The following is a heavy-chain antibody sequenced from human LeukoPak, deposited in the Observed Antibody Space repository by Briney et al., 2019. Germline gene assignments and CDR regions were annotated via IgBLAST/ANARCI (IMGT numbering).Heavy chain of an antibody. V-gene: IGHV5-51*01. CDR1: GYSFTSYW. D-gene: IGHD2-2*01. CDR3: ARTVGYCSSTSCFDWYFDL. CDR2: IYPGDSDT. J-gene: IGHJ2*01. Sequence: PGESLKISRKGSGYSFTSYWIGWVRQMPGKGLEWMGIIYPGDSDTRYSPPFQGQVTISADKSISTAYLQWSSLKASDTAMYYCARTVGYCSSTSCFDWYFDLWGRGTLVTVSS.